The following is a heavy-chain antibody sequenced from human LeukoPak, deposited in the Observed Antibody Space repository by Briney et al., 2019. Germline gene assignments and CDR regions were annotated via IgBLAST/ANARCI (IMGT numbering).Heavy chain of an antibody. CDR3: AREKSSWETFDM. CDR2: INPNSGGT. D-gene: IGHD6-13*01. Sequence: ASVKVSCKASGYTFTGSYIHWVRQAPGQGLEWMGWINPNSGGTSSAQKFQGRVTMTRDTSVSTAYMELTRLRSDDTAVYYCAREKSSWETFDMWGQGTMVTVSS. V-gene: IGHV1-2*02. CDR1: GYTFTGSY. J-gene: IGHJ3*02.